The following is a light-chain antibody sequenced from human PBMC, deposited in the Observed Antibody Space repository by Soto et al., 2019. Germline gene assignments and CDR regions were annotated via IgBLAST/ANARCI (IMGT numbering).Light chain of an antibody. Sequence: QSALTQPRSVSGSPGQSVTISCTGTSSDVGGYNYVSWYQQHPGKAPKLMIYDVSKRPSGVPDRVSGSKSGNTASLTISGRQAEDEADYYCCSSAGTYTSVFGGGTKLTVL. V-gene: IGLV2-11*01. J-gene: IGLJ3*02. CDR2: DVS. CDR3: CSSAGTYTSV. CDR1: SSDVGGYNY.